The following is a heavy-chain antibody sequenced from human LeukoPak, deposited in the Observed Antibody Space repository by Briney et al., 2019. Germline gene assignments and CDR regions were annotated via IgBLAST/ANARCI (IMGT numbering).Heavy chain of an antibody. Sequence: SDTLSLTCAVSGYSISSSNWWGWIRQPPGKGLEWIGYIYYSGSTYYNPSLKSRVTMSVDTSKNQFSLKLSSVTAADTAVYYCARGPEPLQYYDILTGSHAFDIWGQGTMVTVSS. CDR2: IYYSGST. J-gene: IGHJ3*02. V-gene: IGHV4-28*03. D-gene: IGHD3-9*01. CDR1: GYSISSSNW. CDR3: ARGPEPLQYYDILTGSHAFDI.